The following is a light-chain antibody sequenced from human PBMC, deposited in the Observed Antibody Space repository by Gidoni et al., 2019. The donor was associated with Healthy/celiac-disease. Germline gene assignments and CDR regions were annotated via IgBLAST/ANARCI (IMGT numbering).Light chain of an antibody. V-gene: IGKV3-11*01. CDR3: QQRRNWPTTPLG. J-gene: IGKJ4*02. CDR1: QGVNSI. Sequence: LSSQPGEVAARATSTCQGVNSILAGYKQNPRQPPKLLIYEASDRSTCKPARFSGCRSRTDFTLTTLSLRPEDFAVYYCQQRRNWPTTPLGFGGGTKVEIK. CDR2: EAS.